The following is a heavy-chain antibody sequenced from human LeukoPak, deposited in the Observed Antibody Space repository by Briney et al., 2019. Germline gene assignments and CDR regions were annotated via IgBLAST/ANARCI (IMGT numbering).Heavy chain of an antibody. V-gene: IGHV3-30*03. Sequence: GRSLRLSCAASEFTFSSYAMHWVRQAPGKGLEWVALVSNDGGDKYYADSVKGRFTISRDNSKNTLYLQMNSLRGEDTGVYYCARDQGENYDSSGYYPYWGQGTLVTVSS. J-gene: IGHJ4*02. D-gene: IGHD3-22*01. CDR3: ARDQGENYDSSGYYPY. CDR2: VSNDGGDK. CDR1: EFTFSSYA.